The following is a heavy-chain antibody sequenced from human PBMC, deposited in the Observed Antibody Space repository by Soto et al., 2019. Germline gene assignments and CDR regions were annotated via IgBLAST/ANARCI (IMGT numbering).Heavy chain of an antibody. V-gene: IGHV6-1*01. Sequence: SQTLSLTCAISGDSVSSNSAAWNWVRQSPSRGLEWLGRTYYRSKWHYDYAVSVKSRITINPDTSKNQFSLQLNSVTPEDTAVYYCARDGSSSGEEFDYWGQGTLVTVSS. CDR2: TYYRSKWHY. D-gene: IGHD6-6*01. CDR3: ARDGSSSGEEFDY. J-gene: IGHJ4*02. CDR1: GDSVSSNSAA.